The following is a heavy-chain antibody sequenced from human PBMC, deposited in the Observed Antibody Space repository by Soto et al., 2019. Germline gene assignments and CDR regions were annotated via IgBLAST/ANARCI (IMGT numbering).Heavy chain of an antibody. CDR1: GYTFTSCD. D-gene: IGHD3-9*01. V-gene: IGHV1-8*01. Sequence: ASVKVSSKASGYTFTSCDINWVRQATGQALEWTGWMNPNSGNTGYAQKFQGRVTMTRNTSISTAYMELSSLRSEDTAVYYCARGDITIPKNYYYYMDVWGKGTTVTVSS. J-gene: IGHJ6*03. CDR2: MNPNSGNT. CDR3: ARGDITIPKNYYYYMDV.